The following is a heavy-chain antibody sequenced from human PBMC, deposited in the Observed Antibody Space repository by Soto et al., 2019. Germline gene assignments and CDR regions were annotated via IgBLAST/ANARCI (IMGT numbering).Heavy chain of an antibody. J-gene: IGHJ2*01. CDR1: GFSFSNYA. D-gene: IGHD1-26*01. CDR2: ISGSSSNI. Sequence: EVQLVESGGGLVQPGGSLRLSCAASGFSFSNYAMDWVRQAPGKGLEWVSYISGSSSNIRYADSVKGRFTISRDNAKSSVYLQMISLRADDTAVYYCARAPSRGSDWARYLDLWGRGTLVTVSS. CDR3: ARAPSRGSDWARYLDL. V-gene: IGHV3-48*01.